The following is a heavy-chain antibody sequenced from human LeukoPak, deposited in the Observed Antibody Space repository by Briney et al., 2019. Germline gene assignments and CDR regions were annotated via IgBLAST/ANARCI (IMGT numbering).Heavy chain of an antibody. D-gene: IGHD2-15*01. CDR2: IIPILGIA. CDR3: LSGGSSNFDY. Sequence: GASVKVSCKASGGTFSSYAISWVRQAPGQGLEWMGRIIPILGIANYAQKFQGRVTITADKSTSTAYMELSSLRSEDTAVYYCLSGGSSNFDYWGQGTLVTVSS. J-gene: IGHJ4*02. V-gene: IGHV1-69*04. CDR1: GGTFSSYA.